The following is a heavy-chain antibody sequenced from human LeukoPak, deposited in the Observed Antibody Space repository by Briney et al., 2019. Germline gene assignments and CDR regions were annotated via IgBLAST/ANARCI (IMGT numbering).Heavy chain of an antibody. CDR3: ARCYYDSSGCDY. CDR1: GGSFSGYY. CDR2: INHSGST. Sequence: SETLSLTCAVYGGSFSGYYWSWIRQPPGKGLEWSGEINHSGSTNYNPSLKSRVTISVDTSKNQFSLKLSSVTAADTAVYYCARCYYDSSGCDYWGQGTLVTVSS. V-gene: IGHV4-34*01. D-gene: IGHD3-22*01. J-gene: IGHJ4*02.